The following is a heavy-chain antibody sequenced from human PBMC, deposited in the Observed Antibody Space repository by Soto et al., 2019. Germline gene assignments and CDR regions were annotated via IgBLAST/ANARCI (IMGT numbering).Heavy chain of an antibody. CDR1: GGSFSGYY. V-gene: IGHV4-34*01. J-gene: IGHJ5*02. D-gene: IGHD3-10*01. Sequence: SETLSLTCAVYGGSFSGYYWSWIRQPPGKGLEWIGEINHSGSTNYNPSLKSRVTISVDTSKNQFSLKLSSVTAADTAVYYCAREAWAYYYGSGSYRPRANWFDPWGQGTLVTVSS. CDR2: INHSGST. CDR3: AREAWAYYYGSGSYRPRANWFDP.